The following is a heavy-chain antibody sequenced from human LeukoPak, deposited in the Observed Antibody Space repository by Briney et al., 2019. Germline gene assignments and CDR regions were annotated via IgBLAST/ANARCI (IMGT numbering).Heavy chain of an antibody. CDR3: ARVEAVPGAGGTYFDY. CDR1: GYTFNDYY. Sequence: GASVKVSCTASGYTFNDYYIHWVRQASGQGLEWMGIINPSGGVTNYAQKFQGRVTMTRDTSTSTVYMELSSLRSGDTAVYYCARVEAVPGAGGTYFDYWGQGTPVTVSS. CDR2: INPSGGVT. J-gene: IGHJ4*02. D-gene: IGHD6-19*01. V-gene: IGHV1-46*02.